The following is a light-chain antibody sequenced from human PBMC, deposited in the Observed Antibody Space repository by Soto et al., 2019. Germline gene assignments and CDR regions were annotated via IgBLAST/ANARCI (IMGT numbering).Light chain of an antibody. CDR3: SSYTDSNTQV. V-gene: IGLV2-14*03. CDR1: SSDVGGYNY. Sequence: QSALTQPASVSGFPGLSITISCTGTSSDVGGYNYVSWYQQRPGEAPKLIIYDVYNRPSGIPNRFSGSKSGNTASLTVSGLQAEDEADYYCSSYTDSNTQVFGGGTQLTVL. J-gene: IGLJ7*01. CDR2: DVY.